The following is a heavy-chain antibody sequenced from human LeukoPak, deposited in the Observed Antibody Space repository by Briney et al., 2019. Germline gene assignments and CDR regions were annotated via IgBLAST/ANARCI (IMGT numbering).Heavy chain of an antibody. CDR1: GFTFSGHG. D-gene: IGHD3-3*01. J-gene: IGHJ5*02. V-gene: IGHV3-30*02. CDR2: IEYDGRNK. Sequence: GGSLRLSCAASGFTFSGHGMHWVRQAPGKGMEWVAFIEYDGRNKYYADSVKGRFTISRDNSKNSLYLQMNSLRAEDTAVYYCARDAFWKFDPWGQGTLVTVSS. CDR3: ARDAFWKFDP.